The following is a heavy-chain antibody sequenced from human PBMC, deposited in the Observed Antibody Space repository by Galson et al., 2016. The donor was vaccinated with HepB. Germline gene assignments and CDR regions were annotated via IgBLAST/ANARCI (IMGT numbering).Heavy chain of an antibody. CDR1: GFIFGDYD. Sequence: SLRLSCAASGFIFGDYDLRWFRQAPGKGLEWVALISHDGSRRHSADSVKGRFTISRDNSNSLLFLQMNNLRVDDTAVYYCVRDDWGPGDFWGQGTLVTVSS. J-gene: IGHJ4*02. D-gene: IGHD7-27*01. CDR3: VRDDWGPGDF. CDR2: ISHDGSRR. V-gene: IGHV3-33*05.